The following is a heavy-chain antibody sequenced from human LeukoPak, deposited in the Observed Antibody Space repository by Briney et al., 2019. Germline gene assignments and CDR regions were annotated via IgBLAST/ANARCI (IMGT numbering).Heavy chain of an antibody. CDR2: ISGSEGTS. Sequence: GWSLTLSCPASGFTFNSFAWHWLRQPRGKGLEWVSSISGSEGTSHYADFVKGRFTISRDNSKNTLYLQMNSLRAEDTAAYYCAKSLGVGGYTRYKGFDQWGQGTLVVVSS. V-gene: IGHV3-23*01. CDR1: GFTFNSFA. D-gene: IGHD3-16*02. J-gene: IGHJ4*02. CDR3: AKSLGVGGYTRYKGFDQ.